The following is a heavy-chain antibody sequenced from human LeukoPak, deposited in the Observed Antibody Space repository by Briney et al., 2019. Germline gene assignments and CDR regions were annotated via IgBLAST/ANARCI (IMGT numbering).Heavy chain of an antibody. CDR1: GYTSRTYG. CDR2: ISFHNGNT. J-gene: IGHJ5*02. D-gene: IGHD1-1*01. V-gene: IGHV1-18*01. Sequence: ASVKVSCKSSGYTSRTYGISWMRQAPGQGLEWMGWISFHNGNTNYAQKFHGRLTVTTDTSTSTAYMELRSLRSDDTGVYYCARDVPGSIGTTARFDPWGQGTLVTVSS. CDR3: ARDVPGSIGTTARFDP.